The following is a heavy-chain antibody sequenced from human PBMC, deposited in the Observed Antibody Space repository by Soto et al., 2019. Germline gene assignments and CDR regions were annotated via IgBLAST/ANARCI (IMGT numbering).Heavy chain of an antibody. Sequence: QITLKESGPTLVKPTQTLTLTCTFSGFSLSTSGVGVGWIRQPPGKALEWLALIYWDDDKRYSPSLKSRLTLTKDTSKNQVVLTMTNMDPVDTATYYCALHHDYGGAFDIWGQGTMVTVSS. J-gene: IGHJ3*02. CDR3: ALHHDYGGAFDI. V-gene: IGHV2-5*02. CDR2: IYWDDDK. CDR1: GFSLSTSGVG. D-gene: IGHD4-17*01.